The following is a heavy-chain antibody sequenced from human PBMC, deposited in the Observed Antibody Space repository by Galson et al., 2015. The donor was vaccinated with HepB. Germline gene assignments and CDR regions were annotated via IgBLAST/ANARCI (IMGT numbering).Heavy chain of an antibody. CDR1: GYTFSGYY. D-gene: IGHD1-26*01. J-gene: IGHJ6*02. CDR3: ARVIVGATFYYYGMDV. CDR2: INPNSGGT. Sequence: SVKVSCKASGYTFSGYYMHWVRQAPGQGLEWMGWINPNSGGTNYAQKFHGRVTMTRDTSISTTCMELSRLRSDDTALYYCARVIVGATFYYYGMDVWGQGTTVTVSS. V-gene: IGHV1-2*02.